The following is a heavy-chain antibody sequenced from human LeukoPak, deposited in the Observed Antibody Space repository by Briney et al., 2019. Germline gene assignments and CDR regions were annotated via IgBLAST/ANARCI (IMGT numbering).Heavy chain of an antibody. Sequence: SVKVSCKASGGTFSSYTISWVRQAPGQGLEWMGRIIPILGIANYAQRFQGRVTITADKSTSTAYMELSSLRSEDTAVYCCTSSEYSSSWGIDYWGQGTLVTVSS. CDR3: TSSEYSSSWGIDY. CDR2: IIPILGIA. J-gene: IGHJ4*02. CDR1: GGTFSSYT. D-gene: IGHD6-13*01. V-gene: IGHV1-69*02.